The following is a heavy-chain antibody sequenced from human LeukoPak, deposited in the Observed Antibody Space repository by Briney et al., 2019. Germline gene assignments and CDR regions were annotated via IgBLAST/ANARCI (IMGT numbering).Heavy chain of an antibody. Sequence: RTSETLSLTCTVSGGSISSGGYYWSWIRQPPGKGLEWIGYIYHSGSTYYNPSLKSRVTISVDRSKNQFSLKLSSVTAADTAVYYCARYSYGFLDYWGQGTLVTVSS. J-gene: IGHJ4*02. D-gene: IGHD5-18*01. CDR2: IYHSGST. CDR1: GGSISSGGYY. V-gene: IGHV4-30-2*01. CDR3: ARYSYGFLDY.